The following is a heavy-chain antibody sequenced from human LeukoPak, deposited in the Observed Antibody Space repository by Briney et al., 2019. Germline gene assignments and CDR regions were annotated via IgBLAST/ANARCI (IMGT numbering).Heavy chain of an antibody. CDR3: ASDGTYYDILTGSPRGWFDP. CDR2: ISAYNGNT. CDR1: GYTFTSYG. J-gene: IGHJ5*02. Sequence: GASVKVSCKASGYTFTSYGISWVRQAPGQGLEWMGWISAYNGNTNYAQKLQGRVTMTTDTSTSTAYMELRSLRSDDTAVYYCASDGTYYDILTGSPRGWFDPWGQGTLVTVSS. D-gene: IGHD3-9*01. V-gene: IGHV1-18*01.